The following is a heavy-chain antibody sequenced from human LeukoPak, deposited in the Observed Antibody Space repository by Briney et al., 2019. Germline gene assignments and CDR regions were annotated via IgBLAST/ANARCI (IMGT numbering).Heavy chain of an antibody. CDR1: GGSISSYY. J-gene: IGHJ4*02. Sequence: PSETLSLTCSVSGGSISSYYWSWIRQPAGKGLEWLGRIYTSGSTNYNPALTSRLTMSVDTSKTQFSLKLSSATAADTAVYYCARDNGYSYGLIDYWGQGTLVTVSS. CDR2: IYTSGST. CDR3: ARDNGYSYGLIDY. V-gene: IGHV4-4*07. D-gene: IGHD5-18*01.